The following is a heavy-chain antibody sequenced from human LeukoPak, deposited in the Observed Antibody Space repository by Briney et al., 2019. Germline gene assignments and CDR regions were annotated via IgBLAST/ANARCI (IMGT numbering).Heavy chain of an antibody. J-gene: IGHJ3*02. D-gene: IGHD3-10*01. CDR1: GFSFSSSW. CDR2: IKSDGSSA. CDR3: ARDPHGGSVGPHDAFDI. V-gene: IGHV3-74*01. Sequence: GGSLRLSCAASGFSFSSSWMHWVRQAPGKGLVWISRIKSDGSSASYADSVKGRFTISRDNAKNTLYLQMNSLRAEDTAVYYCARDPHGGSVGPHDAFDIWGQGTMVTVSS.